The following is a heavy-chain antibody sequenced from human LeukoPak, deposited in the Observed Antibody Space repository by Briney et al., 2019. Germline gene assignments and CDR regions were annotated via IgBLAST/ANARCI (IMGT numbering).Heavy chain of an antibody. V-gene: IGHV1-2*02. Sequence: SVKVSCKASGYTFTGYYMHWVRQAPGQGLEWMGRINPNSGGTNYAQTFQGRATMTRDTSISTAYMELSRLRSDDTAVYYCARGWGPGSSSDFDYWGQGTLVTVSS. CDR3: ARGWGPGSSSDFDY. D-gene: IGHD6-6*01. CDR1: GYTFTGYY. CDR2: INPNSGGT. J-gene: IGHJ4*02.